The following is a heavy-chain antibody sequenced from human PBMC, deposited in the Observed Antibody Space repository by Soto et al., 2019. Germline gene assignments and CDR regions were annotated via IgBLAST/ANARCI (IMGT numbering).Heavy chain of an antibody. CDR1: GGSISSYY. CDR2: INTSGST. Sequence: PSETLAPTFTVPGGSISSYYWRWIRHPAGKGLEWIGEINTSGSTNYNPSLKSRVTISVDTSKNQFSLKLSSVTAADTAVYYCDRGRNDYSSSWYVDWGPGTLVPVSS. J-gene: IGHJ4*02. CDR3: DRGRNDYSSSWYVD. V-gene: IGHV4-4*07. D-gene: IGHD6-13*01.